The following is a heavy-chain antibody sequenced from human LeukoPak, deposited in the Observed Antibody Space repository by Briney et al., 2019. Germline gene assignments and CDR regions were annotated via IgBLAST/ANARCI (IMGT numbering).Heavy chain of an antibody. CDR1: GFTFSSYA. J-gene: IGHJ3*02. CDR3: AKAPAKYYYGDYGSAFDI. Sequence: PGGSLRLSCAASGFTFSSYAMSWVRQAPGKGLEWVSAISGSGGSTYYADSVKGRFTISRDNSKNTLYLQMNSLRAEDTAVYYCAKAPAKYYYGDYGSAFDIWGQGTMVTVSS. CDR2: ISGSGGST. V-gene: IGHV3-23*01. D-gene: IGHD4-17*01.